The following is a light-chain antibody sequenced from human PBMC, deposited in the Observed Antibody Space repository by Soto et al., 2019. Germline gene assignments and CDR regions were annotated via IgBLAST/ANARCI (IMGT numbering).Light chain of an antibody. CDR2: DAS. CDR1: QSVSSY. J-gene: IGKJ4*01. Sequence: EIVLTQSPATLSLSPGERATLSCRASQSVSSYLAWYQQKPGQAPRLLIYDASNRATGIPARFSGSGSGTAFTLTISRLEPEDVAVYYCQQRSNWLTFGGGTKVEIK. CDR3: QQRSNWLT. V-gene: IGKV3-11*01.